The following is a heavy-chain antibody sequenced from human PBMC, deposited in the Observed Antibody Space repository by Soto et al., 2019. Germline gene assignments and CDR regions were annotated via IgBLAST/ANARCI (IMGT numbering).Heavy chain of an antibody. D-gene: IGHD3-22*01. Sequence: PSETLSLTCTVSGGSISSYYWSWIRQPPGKRLEWIGYIYYTGSTNSNLSLKSRATISLDTSKNQFSLRLTSVTAADTAVYYCASAASCCDSSCEFDHWGQGTLVTVSS. V-gene: IGHV4-59*01. CDR1: GGSISSYY. J-gene: IGHJ5*02. CDR2: IYYTGST. CDR3: ASAASCCDSSCEFDH.